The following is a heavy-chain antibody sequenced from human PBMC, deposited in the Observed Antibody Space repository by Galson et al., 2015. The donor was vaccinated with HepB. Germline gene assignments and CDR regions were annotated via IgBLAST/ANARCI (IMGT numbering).Heavy chain of an antibody. D-gene: IGHD3-9*01. CDR1: GYTFTGYY. V-gene: IGHV1-2*04. CDR2: INPNSGGT. CDR3: ARDGHRRDSKYDILTGYHMGVYNWFDP. J-gene: IGHJ5*02. Sequence: SVKVSCKASGYTFTGYYMHWVRQAPGQGLEWMGWINPNSGGTNYAQKFQGWVTMTRDTSISTAYMELSRLRSDDTAVYYCARDGHRRDSKYDILTGYHMGVYNWFDPWGQGTLVTVSS.